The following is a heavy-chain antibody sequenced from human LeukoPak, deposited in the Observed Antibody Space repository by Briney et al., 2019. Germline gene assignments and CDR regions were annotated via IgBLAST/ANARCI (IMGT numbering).Heavy chain of an antibody. CDR1: GFTFSSYS. CDR2: ISSSSSYI. D-gene: IGHD6-19*01. Sequence: PGGSLRLSCAASGFTFSSYSMNWVHQAPGKGLEWVSSISSSSSYIYYADSVKGRFTISRDNAKNSLYLQMNSLRAEDTAVYYCARDISGWYYFDYWGQGTLVTVSS. J-gene: IGHJ4*02. CDR3: ARDISGWYYFDY. V-gene: IGHV3-21*01.